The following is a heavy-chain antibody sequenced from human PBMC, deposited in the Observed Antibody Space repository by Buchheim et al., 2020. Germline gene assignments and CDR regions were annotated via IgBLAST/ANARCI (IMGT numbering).Heavy chain of an antibody. CDR1: GGMFASYT. J-gene: IGHJ5*02. CDR2: IIPAFGTG. CDR3: AKDHDSNYFYFDP. Sequence: QVQLVQSGAEVKEAGSSVKVSCKFSGGMFASYTFSWVRQAPGQGLEWMGGIIPAFGTGIYAQKFQDRLTITADESTSTVYMDLSSLRFEDTAMYYCAKDHDSNYFYFDPWGPGTL. D-gene: IGHD4-11*01. V-gene: IGHV1-69*01.